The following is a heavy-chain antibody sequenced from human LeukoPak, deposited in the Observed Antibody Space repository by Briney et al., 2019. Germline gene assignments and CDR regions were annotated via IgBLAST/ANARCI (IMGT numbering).Heavy chain of an antibody. CDR3: AKDRQQQLVLDYFDY. CDR2: ISGSGDST. J-gene: IGHJ4*02. D-gene: IGHD6-13*01. Sequence: HTGGSLRLSCAASGFTFSSYAMTWVRQAPGKGLEWVSAISGSGDSTYYADSVRGRFTISRDYSKNTLFLQMNSLRAEDTAVYYCAKDRQQQLVLDYFDYWGQGTLVTVSS. CDR1: GFTFSSYA. V-gene: IGHV3-23*01.